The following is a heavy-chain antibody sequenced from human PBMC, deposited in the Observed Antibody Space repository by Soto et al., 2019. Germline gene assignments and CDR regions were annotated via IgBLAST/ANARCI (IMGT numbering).Heavy chain of an antibody. V-gene: IGHV4-59*01. Sequence: PSETLSLTCTVSGGSISTYYWSWIRQPPGKGLKWIGYIYYSGSTNYNPSLKSRVTISLDTSKNQFSLRLSSVTAADSAVYYCARETYSSGWYYWFDPWGQGTLVTVSS. CDR2: IYYSGST. CDR3: ARETYSSGWYYWFDP. D-gene: IGHD6-19*01. CDR1: GGSISTYY. J-gene: IGHJ5*02.